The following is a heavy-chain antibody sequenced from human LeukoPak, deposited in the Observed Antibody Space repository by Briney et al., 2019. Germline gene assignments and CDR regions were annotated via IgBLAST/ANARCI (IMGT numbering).Heavy chain of an antibody. CDR2: VYYNGNT. D-gene: IGHD3-9*01. CDR1: GGSISSYY. Sequence: SETLSLTCTVSGGSISSYYWSWIRQPPGKGLEWIGYVYYNGNTKYNPSLKSRVTISVDTSKNQFSLKLNSVTAADTAVYYCARHSFYEDYDILTGFDYWGQGTLVTVSS. V-gene: IGHV4-59*08. J-gene: IGHJ4*02. CDR3: ARHSFYEDYDILTGFDY.